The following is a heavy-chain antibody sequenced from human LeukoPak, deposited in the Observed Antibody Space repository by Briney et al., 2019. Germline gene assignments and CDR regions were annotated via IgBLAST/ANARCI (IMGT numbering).Heavy chain of an antibody. V-gene: IGHV3-23*01. CDR2: ISGSGGST. CDR3: ARQLGYCSDGSCYFDY. Sequence: GKSLRLSCAASGFTFSSYAMSWVRQAQGKGLEWVSAISGSGGSTYYADSVKGRFTISRDNSKNTLYLQMNSVRAEDTAVYYCARQLGYCSDGSCYFDYWGQGTLVTVSS. J-gene: IGHJ4*02. D-gene: IGHD2-15*01. CDR1: GFTFSSYA.